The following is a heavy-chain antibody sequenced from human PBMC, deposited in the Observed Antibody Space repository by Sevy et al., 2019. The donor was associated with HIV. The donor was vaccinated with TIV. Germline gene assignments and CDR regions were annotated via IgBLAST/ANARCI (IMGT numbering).Heavy chain of an antibody. D-gene: IGHD6-19*01. CDR1: GGIFRSYG. CDR3: ARGGGNGWYYFAY. CDR2: IIPILGSV. Sequence: ASVKVSCKASGGIFRSYGISWVRQAPGQGLEWMGGIIPILGSVNYAQKFQGRVTITAEESTQTAYMELSSLRSEDTAVYYCARGGGNGWYYFAYWGQETLVTVSS. V-gene: IGHV1-69*13. J-gene: IGHJ4*02.